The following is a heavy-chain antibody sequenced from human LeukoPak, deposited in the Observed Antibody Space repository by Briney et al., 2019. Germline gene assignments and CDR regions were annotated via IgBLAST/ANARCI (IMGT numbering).Heavy chain of an antibody. D-gene: IGHD3-22*01. J-gene: IGHJ5*02. CDR3: ARGDSSGYIFGNWFDP. Sequence: SETLSLTCAVYGGSFSGYYWSWIRQPPGKGLEWIGEINHSGSINYNPSLKSRVTISVDASKNQFSLKLSSVTAADTAVYYCARGDSSGYIFGNWFDPWGQGTLVTVSS. V-gene: IGHV4-34*01. CDR1: GGSFSGYY. CDR2: INHSGSI.